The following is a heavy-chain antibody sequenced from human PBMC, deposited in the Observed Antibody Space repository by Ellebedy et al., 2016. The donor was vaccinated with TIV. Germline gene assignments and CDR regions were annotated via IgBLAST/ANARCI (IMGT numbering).Heavy chain of an antibody. V-gene: IGHV1-46*01. CDR2: INPSGGST. J-gene: IGHJ6*02. D-gene: IGHD3-10*01. CDR1: GYTFTSYY. CDR3: ASWFGELSDPAYYYGMDV. Sequence: ASVKVSCXASGYTFTSYYMHWVRQAPGQGLEWMGIINPSGGSTSYAQKFQGRVTMTRDTSTSTVYMELSSLRSEDTAVYYCASWFGELSDPAYYYGMDVWGQGTTVTVSS.